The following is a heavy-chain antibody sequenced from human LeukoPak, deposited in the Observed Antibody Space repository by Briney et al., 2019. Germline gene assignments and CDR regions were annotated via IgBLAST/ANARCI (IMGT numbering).Heavy chain of an antibody. D-gene: IGHD3-16*01. CDR1: GFSISSDYY. J-gene: IGHJ5*02. CDR2: FYHSGST. CDR3: ARGVLHDDWFDP. Sequence: TSETLSLTCIVSGFSISSDYYWVWIRQPPGKGLEWIGSFYHSGSTNYNASLKSRVTISEDTSKNQLSLKLTSVTAADTAVYYCARGVLHDDWFDPWGQGTLVTVSS. V-gene: IGHV4-38-2*02.